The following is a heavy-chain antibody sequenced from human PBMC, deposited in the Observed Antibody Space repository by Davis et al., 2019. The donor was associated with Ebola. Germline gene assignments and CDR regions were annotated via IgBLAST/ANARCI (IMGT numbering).Heavy chain of an antibody. Sequence: AASAKVSCKASGYTFTSYAMHWVRQAPGQRLEWMGWINAGNGNTKYSQKFQGRVTITRDTSASTAYMELSSLRSEDTAVYYCARAQFPTTSDHWGQGTLVTVSS. CDR1: GYTFTSYA. CDR2: INAGNGNT. CDR3: ARAQFPTTSDH. D-gene: IGHD1-1*01. V-gene: IGHV1-3*01. J-gene: IGHJ4*02.